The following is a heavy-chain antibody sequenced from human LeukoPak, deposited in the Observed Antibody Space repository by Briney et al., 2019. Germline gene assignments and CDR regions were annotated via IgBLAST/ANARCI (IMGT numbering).Heavy chain of an antibody. D-gene: IGHD1-26*01. CDR3: AREEDRVGATPFFDY. J-gene: IGHJ4*02. V-gene: IGHV1-18*01. CDR2: ISAYNGNT. Sequence: ASVKASCKASGYTFTSYGISWVRQAPGQGLEWMGWISAYNGNTNYAQKLQGRVTMTTDTSTSTAYMELRSLRSDDTAVYYCAREEDRVGATPFFDYWGQGTLVTVSS. CDR1: GYTFTSYG.